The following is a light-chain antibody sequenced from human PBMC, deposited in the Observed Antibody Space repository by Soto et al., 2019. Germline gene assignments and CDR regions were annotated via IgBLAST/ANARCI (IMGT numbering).Light chain of an antibody. CDR3: QQRSNWPRT. J-gene: IGKJ2*01. Sequence: EIVLTQSTATLSLSPGERATLSCRASQSVGSSLAWFQHKPGQAPRLLIYDASNRATGIPARFSGSGSGTDFTLTISSLEPEDFAVYYCQQRSNWPRTFGQGTKLEIK. V-gene: IGKV3-11*01. CDR1: QSVGSS. CDR2: DAS.